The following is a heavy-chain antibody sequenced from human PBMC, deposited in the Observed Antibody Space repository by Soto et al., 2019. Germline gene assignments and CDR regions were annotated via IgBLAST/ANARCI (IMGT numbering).Heavy chain of an antibody. D-gene: IGHD5-18*01. J-gene: IGHJ4*02. V-gene: IGHV3-23*01. Sequence: GSLRLACAAYGITLNSYTINLVRHAQGKRLEWLSSISSSGYIFSTDSVKGRFTISRDNSKNTLYLQMNSLRAEDTAVYYCAKDRVDVDTAMVVDYWGQGTLVTVS. CDR1: GITLNSYT. CDR3: AKDRVDVDTAMVVDY. CDR2: ISSSGYI.